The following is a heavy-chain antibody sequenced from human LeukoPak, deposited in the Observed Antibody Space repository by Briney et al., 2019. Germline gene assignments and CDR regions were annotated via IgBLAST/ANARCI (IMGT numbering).Heavy chain of an antibody. CDR3: ARGGRDIVVVVARYYETASFDI. J-gene: IGHJ3*02. Sequence: SETLSLTCTVSGGSISSSSYYWGWIRQPPGKGLEWIGSIYYSGSTYYNPSLKSRVTISVDTSKNQFSLKLSSVTAADTAVYYCARGGRDIVVVVARYYETASFDIWGQGTMVTVSS. V-gene: IGHV4-39*07. D-gene: IGHD2-15*01. CDR2: IYYSGST. CDR1: GGSISSSSYY.